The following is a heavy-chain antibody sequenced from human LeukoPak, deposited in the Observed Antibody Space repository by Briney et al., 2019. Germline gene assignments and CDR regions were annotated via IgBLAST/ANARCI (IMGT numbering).Heavy chain of an antibody. CDR3: ARGGATTIAQYDH. CDR2: IFDSGTTNYNPST. Sequence: PSETLSLTCTVSGGSIISYFWSWIRQPPGKGPEWIGYIFDSGTTNYNPSTNYNPSPKSQATVSLDTSKNPFSLTLRSAPAADTAVYFCARGGATTIAQYDHGAQGILVTVSS. J-gene: IGHJ4*02. CDR1: GGSIISYF. D-gene: IGHD2-21*02. V-gene: IGHV4-59*01.